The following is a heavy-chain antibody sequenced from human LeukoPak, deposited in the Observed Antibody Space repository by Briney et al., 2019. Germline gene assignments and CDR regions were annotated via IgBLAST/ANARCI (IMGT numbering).Heavy chain of an antibody. CDR3: ARVIGSYGDHAQ. J-gene: IGHJ4*02. CDR1: GFIFSDYS. V-gene: IGHV3-48*04. CDR2: IASSSSAK. Sequence: PGGSLRLSCAASGFIFSDYSMNWVRQAPGKGPEWISYIASSSSAKYYADSVMGRFTISRDNAKNSLYIQMNSLRAEDTAMYYCARVIGSYGDHAQWGEGTLVTVSS. D-gene: IGHD1-26*01.